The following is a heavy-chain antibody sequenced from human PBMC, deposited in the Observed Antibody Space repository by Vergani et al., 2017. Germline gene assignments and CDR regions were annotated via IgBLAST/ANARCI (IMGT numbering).Heavy chain of an antibody. J-gene: IGHJ6*02. Sequence: QVQLVQSGAEVKKPGSSVKVSCKASGGTFSSYAISWVRQAPGQGLEWMGGIIPIFGTANYAQKFQGRVTITADESTSTAYMELSSLRSEDTAVYYCASCSGGSCYSSYYYVMDVWGQGTTVTVSS. CDR1: GGTFSSYA. D-gene: IGHD2-15*01. V-gene: IGHV1-69*01. CDR2: IIPIFGTA. CDR3: ASCSGGSCYSSYYYVMDV.